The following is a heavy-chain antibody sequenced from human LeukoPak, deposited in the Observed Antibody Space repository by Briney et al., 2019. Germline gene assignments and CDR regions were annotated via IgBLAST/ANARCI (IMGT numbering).Heavy chain of an antibody. Sequence: PGGSLRLSCAASGFTFSSNGMHWVRQAPGKALEWVAFVRYDGSNKYYADSVKGRFTISRDNSKNTLYLQMNSLRAEDTAVYYCASDRGTYYYGSGSYYLDAFDIWGQGTMVTVSS. CDR3: ASDRGTYYYGSGSYYLDAFDI. CDR1: GFTFSSNG. CDR2: VRYDGSNK. J-gene: IGHJ3*02. V-gene: IGHV3-30*02. D-gene: IGHD3-10*01.